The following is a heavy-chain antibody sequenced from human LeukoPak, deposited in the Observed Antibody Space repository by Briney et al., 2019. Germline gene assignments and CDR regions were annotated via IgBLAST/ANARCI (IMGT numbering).Heavy chain of an antibody. J-gene: IGHJ5*02. Sequence: KPSETLSLTCTVSGGSISSYYWSWIRQPPGKGLEWIGYIYYSGSTNYNPSPKSRVTISVDTSKNQFSLKLSSVTAADTAVYYCASSFFVTTGLSGFDPWGQGTLVTVSS. D-gene: IGHD4-11*01. V-gene: IGHV4-59*01. CDR1: GGSISSYY. CDR2: IYYSGST. CDR3: ASSFFVTTGLSGFDP.